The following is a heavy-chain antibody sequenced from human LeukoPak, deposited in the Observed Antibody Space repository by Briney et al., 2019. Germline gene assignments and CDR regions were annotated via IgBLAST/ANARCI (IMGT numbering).Heavy chain of an antibody. V-gene: IGHV4-38-2*02. CDR1: HYSISSGYY. D-gene: IGHD5/OR15-5a*01. Sequence: PSETLSLTCSVSHYSISSGYYWGWIRRPPGKGLEWIGSGYRSGTTYYNPSLKRRVTLSVDTSKNQVSLKLNSVTAADTAMYVCAVQYTVYDAFDFWGQGPLVTVSS. J-gene: IGHJ4*02. CDR2: GYRSGTT. CDR3: AVQYTVYDAFDF.